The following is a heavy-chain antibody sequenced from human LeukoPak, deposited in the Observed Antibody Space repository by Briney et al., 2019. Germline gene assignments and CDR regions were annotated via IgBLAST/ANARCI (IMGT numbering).Heavy chain of an antibody. J-gene: IGHJ4*02. V-gene: IGHV1-69*04. CDR3: ARAFPSEWENY. D-gene: IGHD1-26*01. Sequence: SVKVSCKASGGTFSSYAISWVRQAPGQGLEWMGRIIPILGIADYAQKFQGRVTITADKSTSTAYMELSSLRSEDTAVYYCARAFPSEWENYWGQGTLVTVSS. CDR2: IIPILGIA. CDR1: GGTFSSYA.